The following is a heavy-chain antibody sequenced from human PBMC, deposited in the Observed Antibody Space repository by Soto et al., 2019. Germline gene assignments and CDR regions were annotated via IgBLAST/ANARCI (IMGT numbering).Heavy chain of an antibody. CDR2: IYYSGST. CDR1: GDSISSGDYY. V-gene: IGHV4-30-4*01. Sequence: QVQLQESGPGLVKPSQTLSLTCAVSGDSISSGDYYWSWIRQPPGKGLEWIGYIYYSGSTYYNPSLRSRATISVDTSQNHFSLKLSSVPAADSAVYYCARGGSLDYWGLGTLVTVSS. J-gene: IGHJ4*02. CDR3: ARGGSLDY. D-gene: IGHD3-16*01.